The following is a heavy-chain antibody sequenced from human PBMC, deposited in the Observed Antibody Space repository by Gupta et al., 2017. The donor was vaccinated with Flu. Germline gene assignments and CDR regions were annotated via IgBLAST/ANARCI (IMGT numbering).Heavy chain of an antibody. CDR3: VKGWRPLQQWFFDV. V-gene: IGHV4-4*09. J-gene: IGHJ2*01. Sequence: QVQLQESGPGLVKPSETLSLTCTVSGASISSYYWGWIRQPPGKGLEWIASTCTSEYTNYNPSLQSRLTISVDTSNNQFSLDLSSVTAADTAVYYCVKGWRPLQQWFFDVWGRGTQVTVSS. D-gene: IGHD4-4*01. CDR2: TCTSEYT. CDR1: GASISSYY.